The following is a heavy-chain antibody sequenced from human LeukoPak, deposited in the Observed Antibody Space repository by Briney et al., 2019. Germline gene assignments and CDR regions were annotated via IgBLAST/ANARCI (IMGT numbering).Heavy chain of an antibody. CDR1: GGSFSGYY. V-gene: IGHV4-34*01. J-gene: IGHJ4*02. CDR3: AREGSYGSGRSLDS. Sequence: PSETLSLTCAVYGGSFSGYYWSWIRQPPGQGLEWIAEIDHSGDIKYNPALKSRVIISADTSKNQFSLKLSSVTAADTAIYYCAREGSYGSGRSLDSWGQGTLVTVSS. D-gene: IGHD3-10*01. CDR2: IDHSGDI.